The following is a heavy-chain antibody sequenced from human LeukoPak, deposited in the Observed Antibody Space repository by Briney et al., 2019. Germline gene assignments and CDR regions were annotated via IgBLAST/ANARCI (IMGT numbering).Heavy chain of an antibody. CDR1: GGSISSYY. D-gene: IGHD2-2*02. CDR3: ASSFNGGYCSSTSCYNRFDY. Sequence: SETLSLTCTVSGGSISSYYWSWIRQPPGKGLEWIGYIYYSGSTNYNPSLKSRVTISVDTSRNQFSLKLSSVTAADTAVYYCASSFNGGYCSSTSCYNRFDYWGQGTLVTVSS. V-gene: IGHV4-59*08. CDR2: IYYSGST. J-gene: IGHJ4*02.